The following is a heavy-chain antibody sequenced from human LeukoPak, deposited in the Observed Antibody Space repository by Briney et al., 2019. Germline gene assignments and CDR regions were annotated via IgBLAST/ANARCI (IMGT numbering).Heavy chain of an antibody. Sequence: GGSLRLSCAASGFTFSSYGMHWVRQAPGKGLEWVANINEDGSEKYYLDSVRGRFTISRDNAKNSLYLQMDSLRAEDTAVYYCARLFVYGSGAEAFDYWGQGALVTVSS. V-gene: IGHV3-7*01. CDR1: GFTFSSYG. CDR3: ARLFVYGSGAEAFDY. J-gene: IGHJ4*02. CDR2: INEDGSEK. D-gene: IGHD3-10*01.